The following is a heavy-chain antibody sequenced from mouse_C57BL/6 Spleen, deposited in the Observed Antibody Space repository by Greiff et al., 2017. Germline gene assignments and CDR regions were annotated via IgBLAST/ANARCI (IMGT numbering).Heavy chain of an antibody. CDR1: GFTFSDYG. Sequence: EVHLVESGGGLVKPGGSLKLSCAASGFTFSDYGMHWVRQAPETGLEWVAYISSGSSTIYYADPVKGRFTISRDNAKNTLFLQMTSLRSEDTAMYYCARAGLYYAMDYWGQGTSVTVSS. V-gene: IGHV5-17*01. CDR3: ARAGLYYAMDY. CDR2: ISSGSSTI. J-gene: IGHJ4*01.